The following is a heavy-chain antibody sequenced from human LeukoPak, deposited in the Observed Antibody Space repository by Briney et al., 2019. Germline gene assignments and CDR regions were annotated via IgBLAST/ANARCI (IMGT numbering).Heavy chain of an antibody. CDR3: ARAGYYDSGGYYRNWFDP. J-gene: IGHJ5*02. D-gene: IGHD3-22*01. CDR2: IIPIFGTA. CDR1: GGTFSSYA. Sequence: ASVKVSCKASGGTFSSYAISWVRQAPGQGLEWMGGIIPIFGTANYAQKFQGRVTITADESTSTAYMELSSLRSEDTAVYYCARAGYYDSGGYYRNWFDPWGQGTLVTVSS. V-gene: IGHV1-69*13.